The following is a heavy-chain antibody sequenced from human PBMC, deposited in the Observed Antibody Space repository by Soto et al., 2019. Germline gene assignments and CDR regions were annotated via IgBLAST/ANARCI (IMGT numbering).Heavy chain of an antibody. CDR3: VRMGFSGGGYLSYYYYGMDI. D-gene: IGHD5-12*01. J-gene: IGHJ6*02. Sequence: PGESLKISCKGSGYIFTDHFIVWVRQMAGKGLEWVGIIYPDESDTRYSPSFQGQVTISADKSISTAYLQWSSLKASDTAMYYCVRMGFSGGGYLSYYYYGMDIWGQGTTVTVSS. V-gene: IGHV5-51*01. CDR2: IYPDESDT. CDR1: GYIFTDHF.